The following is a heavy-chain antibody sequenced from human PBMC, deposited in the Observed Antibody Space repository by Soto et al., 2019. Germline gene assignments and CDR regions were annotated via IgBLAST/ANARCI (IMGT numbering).Heavy chain of an antibody. CDR1: RYSCSRYS. J-gene: IGHJ6*02. V-gene: IGHV5-51*01. CDR3: ARTSAAGKYYYGMDV. CDR2: IYPGDSDT. D-gene: IGHD6-13*01. Sequence: GESLNVCRNGSRYSCSRYSICWVSQMPGKGLEWMGIIYPGDSDTRYSPSFQGQVTISADKSISTAYLQWSSLKASDTAMYYCARTSAAGKYYYGMDVWGQGTTVTVSS.